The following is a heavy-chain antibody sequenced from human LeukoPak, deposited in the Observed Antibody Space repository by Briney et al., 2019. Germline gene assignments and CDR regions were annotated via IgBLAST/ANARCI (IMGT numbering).Heavy chain of an antibody. V-gene: IGHV3-11*01. CDR1: GFPFRDYY. J-gene: IGHJ6*02. Sequence: GGSLRLSCAASGFPFRDYYMIWIRQAPGKGLEWVSYISSSGSTIYYADSVKGRFTISRDNAKNSLYLQMNSLRAEDTAVYYCARDSSGGNYYYYYYGMDVWGQGTTVTVSS. CDR3: ARDSSGGNYYYYYYGMDV. D-gene: IGHD4-23*01. CDR2: ISSSGSTI.